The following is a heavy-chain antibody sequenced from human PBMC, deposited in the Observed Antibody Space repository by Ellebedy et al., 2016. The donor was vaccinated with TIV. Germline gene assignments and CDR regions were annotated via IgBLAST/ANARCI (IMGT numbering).Heavy chain of an antibody. J-gene: IGHJ4*02. Sequence: GGSLRLSXVGSGFTFSNYALTWVRQAPGKGLEYVSHLSTSGGTTNYADSVKGRFTISRDNSKNTLYLQMNSLRVEDTAKYYCAKPARTDATDFWGQGTLVTVSS. V-gene: IGHV3-23*01. CDR2: LSTSGGTT. CDR1: GFTFSNYA. CDR3: AKPARTDATDF. D-gene: IGHD4-17*01.